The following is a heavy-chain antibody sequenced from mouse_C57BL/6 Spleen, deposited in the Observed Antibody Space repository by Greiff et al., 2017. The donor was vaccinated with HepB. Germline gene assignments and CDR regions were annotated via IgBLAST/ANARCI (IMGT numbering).Heavy chain of an antibody. CDR3: VRQYSNYGYFDV. Sequence: EVNVVESGGGLVQPKGSLKLSCAASGFSFNTYAMNWVRQAPGKGLEWVARIRSKSNNYATYYADSVKDRFTISRDDSESMLYLQMNNLKTEDTAMYYCVRQYSNYGYFDVWGTGTTVTVSS. CDR1: GFSFNTYA. J-gene: IGHJ1*03. CDR2: IRSKSNNYAT. D-gene: IGHD2-5*01. V-gene: IGHV10-1*01.